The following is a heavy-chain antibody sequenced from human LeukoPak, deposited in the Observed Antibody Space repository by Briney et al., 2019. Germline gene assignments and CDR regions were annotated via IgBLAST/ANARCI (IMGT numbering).Heavy chain of an antibody. CDR2: MNPNSGNT. CDR3: ARGRWLRYYFDY. Sequence: ASVKVSCKASGYTFTSYDINWVRQATGQGLEWMGWMNPNSGNTGYAQKFQGRVTITRNTSISTAYMELSSLRSEDTAVYYCARGRWLRYYFDYWGQGTLVTVSS. CDR1: GYTFTSYD. D-gene: IGHD5-12*01. J-gene: IGHJ4*02. V-gene: IGHV1-8*03.